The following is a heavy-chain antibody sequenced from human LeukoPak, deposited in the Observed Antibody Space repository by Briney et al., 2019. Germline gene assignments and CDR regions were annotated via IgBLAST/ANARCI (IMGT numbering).Heavy chain of an antibody. J-gene: IGHJ5*02. CDR3: ARVVGSNWFNP. CDR1: GGSLSIYY. D-gene: IGHD2-15*01. CDR2: FYYGGNT. Sequence: SETRSLTCSVSGGSLSIYYWSLIRQPPGKGLEWVGFFYYGGNTYYNSSLKSRVTISVDMSKCQFSLKLSSVTAADTAVYYCARVVGSNWFNPWGQGTLVTVSS. V-gene: IGHV4-59*01.